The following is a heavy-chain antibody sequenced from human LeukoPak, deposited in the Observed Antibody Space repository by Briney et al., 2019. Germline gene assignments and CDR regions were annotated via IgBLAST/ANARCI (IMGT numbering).Heavy chain of an antibody. V-gene: IGHV7-4-1*02. CDR1: GYTFTSYA. Sequence: ASVKVSCKASGYTFTSYAMNWVRQAPGQGLEWMGWINTNTGNPTYAQGFTGRFVFSLDTSVSTAYLQISSLKAEDTAVYYCARDMGYYDFWSGYFYIGHNVYYMDVWGKGTTVTVSS. CDR2: INTNTGNP. D-gene: IGHD3-3*01. J-gene: IGHJ6*03. CDR3: ARDMGYYDFWSGYFYIGHNVYYMDV.